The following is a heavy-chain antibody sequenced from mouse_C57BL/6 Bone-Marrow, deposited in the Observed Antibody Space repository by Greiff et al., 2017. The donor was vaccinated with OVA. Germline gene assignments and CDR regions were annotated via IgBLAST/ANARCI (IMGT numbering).Heavy chain of an antibody. CDR2: INPYNGGT. Sequence: VQLQQSGPVLVKPGASVKMSCKASGYTFTDYYMNWVKQSHGKSLEWIGVINPYNGGTSYNQKFKGKATLTVDKSSSTAYMELNSLTSEDSAVYYCAREDHYYGSSYPFDYWGQGTTLTVSS. D-gene: IGHD1-1*01. V-gene: IGHV1-19*01. CDR1: GYTFTDYY. CDR3: AREDHYYGSSYPFDY. J-gene: IGHJ2*01.